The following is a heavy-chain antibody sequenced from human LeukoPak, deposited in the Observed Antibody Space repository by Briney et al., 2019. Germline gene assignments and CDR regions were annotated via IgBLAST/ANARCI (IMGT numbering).Heavy chain of an antibody. CDR1: GFTFSSYW. J-gene: IGHJ4*02. D-gene: IGHD4-17*01. CDR2: IKQDGSEK. V-gene: IGHV3-7*01. CDR3: ARDGGPTVTTMFDY. Sequence: GGSLRLSCAASGFTFSSYWMSWVRQAPGKGLEWVANIKQDGSEKYYADSVKGRFTISRDNSKNTLYLQMNSLRAEDTAVYYRARDGGPTVTTMFDYWGQGTLVTVSS.